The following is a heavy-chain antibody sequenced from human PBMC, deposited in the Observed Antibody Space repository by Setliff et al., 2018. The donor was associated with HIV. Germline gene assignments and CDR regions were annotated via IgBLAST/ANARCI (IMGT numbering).Heavy chain of an antibody. V-gene: IGHV4-34*01. J-gene: IGHJ2*01. CDR2: INHSGST. CDR1: GGSFSVYY. CDR3: ARAYCSGGNCYSTLEGNYYFDL. D-gene: IGHD2-15*01. Sequence: PSETLSLTCAVSGGSFSVYYWSWIRQPPGKGLEWIGEINHSGSTYQNPSLKSRVTISVDTSKNQYSLKLSSVTAADTAVYYCARAYCSGGNCYSTLEGNYYFDLWGRGTLVTVSS.